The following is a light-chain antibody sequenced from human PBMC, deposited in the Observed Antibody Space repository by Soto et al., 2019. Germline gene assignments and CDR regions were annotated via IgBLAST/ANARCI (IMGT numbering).Light chain of an antibody. CDR1: QDISNY. J-gene: IGKJ3*01. V-gene: IGKV1-33*01. Sequence: DIPMTQSPSSLSASVGDRVTITCQASQDISNYLNWYQQKPGKAPTLLIYDASNLETGVPSRFSGSGSGTDFTFTISSLQPEDIATYYCQQYDNIPRDTFGPGTKVDIK. CDR3: QQYDNIPRDT. CDR2: DAS.